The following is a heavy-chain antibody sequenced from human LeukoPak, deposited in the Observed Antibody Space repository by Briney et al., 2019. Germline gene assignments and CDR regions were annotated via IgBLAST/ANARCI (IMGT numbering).Heavy chain of an antibody. J-gene: IGHJ4*02. CDR2: IIPIFGTA. Sequence: GASVKVSCKASGYTFTSYGISWVRQAPGQGLEWMGGIIPIFGTANYAQKFQGRVTITADESTSTAYMELSSLRSEDTAVYYCARDRGDNSGWLFDYWGQGTLVTVSS. CDR3: ARDRGDNSGWLFDY. D-gene: IGHD6-19*01. CDR1: GYTFTSYG. V-gene: IGHV1-69*13.